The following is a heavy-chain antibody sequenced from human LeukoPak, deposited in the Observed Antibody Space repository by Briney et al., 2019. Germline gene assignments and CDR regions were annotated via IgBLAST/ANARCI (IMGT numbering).Heavy chain of an antibody. D-gene: IGHD6-19*01. CDR3: AKDRGIAVAGTASFDY. CDR2: ISGSGGST. Sequence: GGSLRLSCAASGFTFNNYAMSWVRQAPGKGLEWVSGISGSGGSTYYADSVKGRFTISRDNSKNTLYLQMDSLRAEDTAVYYCAKDRGIAVAGTASFDYWGQGTLVTVSS. V-gene: IGHV3-23*01. CDR1: GFTFNNYA. J-gene: IGHJ4*02.